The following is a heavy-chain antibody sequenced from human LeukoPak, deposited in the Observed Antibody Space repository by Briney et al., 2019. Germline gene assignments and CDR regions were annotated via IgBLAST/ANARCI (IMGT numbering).Heavy chain of an antibody. CDR3: AKEGFGELLGCFDY. V-gene: IGHV3-23*01. D-gene: IGHD3-10*01. Sequence: GGSLRLSCAASGFTFSSYAMSWVRKAPGKGLEWVSAISGSGGSTYYADSVKGRFTISRDNSKTTLYLQMNSLRAEDTAVYYCAKEGFGELLGCFDYWGQGTLVTVSS. CDR1: GFTFSSYA. CDR2: ISGSGGST. J-gene: IGHJ4*02.